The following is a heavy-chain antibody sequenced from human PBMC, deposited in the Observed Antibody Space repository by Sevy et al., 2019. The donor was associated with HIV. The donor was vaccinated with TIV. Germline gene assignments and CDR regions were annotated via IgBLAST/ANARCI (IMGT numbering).Heavy chain of an antibody. CDR1: GFSVSSNY. J-gene: IGHJ4*02. CDR3: AGALLRNFDWLWGY. Sequence: GGSLRLSCAASGFSVSSNYMSWVRQAPGKGLEWVSVVYAGGAKYYADSVRGRFTISGDNSKNALYLQMDSLRAEDTAVYYCAGALLRNFDWLWGYWGQGTLVTVSS. CDR2: VYAGGAK. D-gene: IGHD3-9*01. V-gene: IGHV3-66*02.